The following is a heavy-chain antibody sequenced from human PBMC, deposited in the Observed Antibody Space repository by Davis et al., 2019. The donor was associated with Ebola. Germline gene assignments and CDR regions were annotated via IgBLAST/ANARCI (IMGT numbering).Heavy chain of an antibody. CDR3: ARGGRWLTWGT. CDR1: GGSISSGGYY. CDR2: IYYSGST. V-gene: IGHV4-31*03. D-gene: IGHD5-24*01. J-gene: IGHJ5*02. Sequence: SETLSLTCTVSGGSISSGGYYWSWIRQHPGKGLEWIGYIYYSGSTYYNPSLKSRLTTSVDTSKNQFSLKLSSVTAADTAVYYCARGGRWLTWGTWGQGTLVTVSS.